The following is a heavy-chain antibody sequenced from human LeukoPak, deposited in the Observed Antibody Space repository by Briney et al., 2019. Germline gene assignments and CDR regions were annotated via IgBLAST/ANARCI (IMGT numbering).Heavy chain of an antibody. V-gene: IGHV1-18*01. J-gene: IGHJ4*02. CDR3: ARDLKMGYSSGRYSWGTGSSNDY. CDR2: ISAYNGNT. Sequence: ASVKVSCKASGYTFTSYGMSWVRQAPGQGLEWMGWISAYNGNTNYAQKFQGRITMTTDTSTSTAYMELRSLRSDDTAVYYCARDLKMGYSSGRYSWGTGSSNDYWGQGTLVTVSS. D-gene: IGHD6-19*01. CDR1: GYTFTSYG.